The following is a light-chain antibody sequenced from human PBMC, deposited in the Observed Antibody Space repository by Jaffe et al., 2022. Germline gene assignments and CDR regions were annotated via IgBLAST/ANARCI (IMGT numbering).Light chain of an antibody. V-gene: IGLV4-69*01. CDR1: SGHSSYG. J-gene: IGLJ3*02. CDR2: LSSDGSH. Sequence: QVVLTQSPSASASLGASVKLTCTLSSGHSSYGIAWHQQQPEKGPRYLMKLSSDGSHSKGDGIPDRFSGSSSGAERYLIISSLQSEDEADYYCQAWGTGSWLFGGGTKLTVL. CDR3: QAWGTGSWL.